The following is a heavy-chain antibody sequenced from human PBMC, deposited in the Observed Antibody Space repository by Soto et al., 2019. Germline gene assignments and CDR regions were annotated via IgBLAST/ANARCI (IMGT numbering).Heavy chain of an antibody. Sequence: EVQLVESGGGLVQPGGSLILSCAASGFTFSGSAFHWVRQASGKGLEWVGRIRSKVNNYATAYGASMKGRLIISRDDSENTAYLQMNSLETEDTAVYYCARINGDNGWYLDLWGRGTLVTVSS. CDR2: IRSKVNNYAT. J-gene: IGHJ2*01. V-gene: IGHV3-73*01. CDR1: GFTFSGSA. D-gene: IGHD4-17*01. CDR3: ARINGDNGWYLDL.